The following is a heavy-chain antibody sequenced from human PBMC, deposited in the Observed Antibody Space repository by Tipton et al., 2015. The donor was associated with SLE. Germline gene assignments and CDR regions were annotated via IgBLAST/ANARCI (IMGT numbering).Heavy chain of an antibody. J-gene: IGHJ3*02. CDR3: ARGPNWGLDDAFDI. CDR1: GDSVTSSGYY. CDR2: ISYDGRT. Sequence: TLSLTCTATGDSVTSSGYYWSWIRQHLGKGLEWIGFISYDGRTKYNPSLKSRVTISLDTSKTQFFLRLSSVTAADTAVYFCARGPNWGLDDAFDIWGQGTMVSVSS. V-gene: IGHV4-31*03. D-gene: IGHD7-27*01.